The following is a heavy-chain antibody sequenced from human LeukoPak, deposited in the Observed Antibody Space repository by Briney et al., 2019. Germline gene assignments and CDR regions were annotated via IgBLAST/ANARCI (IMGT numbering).Heavy chain of an antibody. Sequence: GGSLRLSCAASGFTFSSYGMHWVRQAPGKGLEWVAVIWYDGSNKYYADSVKGRFTISRDNSKNTLYLQMNSLRAEDTAVYYCARLVHGGSYYDYWGQGTLVTVSS. J-gene: IGHJ4*02. CDR3: ARLVHGGSYYDY. CDR1: GFTFSSYG. D-gene: IGHD1-26*01. CDR2: IWYDGSNK. V-gene: IGHV3-33*01.